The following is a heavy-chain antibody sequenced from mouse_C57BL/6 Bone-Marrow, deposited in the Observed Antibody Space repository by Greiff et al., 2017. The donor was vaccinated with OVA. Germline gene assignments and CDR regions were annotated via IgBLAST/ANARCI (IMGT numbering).Heavy chain of an antibody. CDR2: ISNGGGST. J-gene: IGHJ4*01. CDR3: ARHFPNWDSYYAMDY. CDR1: GFTFSDYY. V-gene: IGHV5-12*01. D-gene: IGHD4-1*01. Sequence: EVHLVESGGGLVQPGGSLKLSCAASGFTFSDYYMYWVRQTPEKRLEWVAYISNGGGSTYYPDTVKGRFTISRDNAKNTLYLQMSRLKSEDTAMYYCARHFPNWDSYYAMDYWGQGTSVTVSS.